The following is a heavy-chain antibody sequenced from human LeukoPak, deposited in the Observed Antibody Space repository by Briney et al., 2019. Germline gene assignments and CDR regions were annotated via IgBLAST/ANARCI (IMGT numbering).Heavy chain of an antibody. CDR2: IYYSGST. D-gene: IGHD6-19*01. J-gene: IGHJ4*02. V-gene: IGHV4-59*08. Sequence: SETLSLTCTVPGGSISSYYWSWIRQPPGKGLEWIGYIYYSGSTNYNPSLKSRVTISVDTSKNQFSLKLSSVTAADTAVYYCARRAGYSSGWFPFDYWGQGTLVTVSS. CDR1: GGSISSYY. CDR3: ARRAGYSSGWFPFDY.